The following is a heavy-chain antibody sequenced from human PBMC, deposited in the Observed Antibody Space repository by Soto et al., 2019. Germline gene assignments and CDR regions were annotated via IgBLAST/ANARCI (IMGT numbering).Heavy chain of an antibody. CDR2: IGGSGGYK. CDR3: AKDAAMVSSTFNYFDY. J-gene: IGHJ4*02. Sequence: EVQLLESGGGLVQPGGSLRLSCAASGFFFSSYAMSWVRQAPGKGLEWVSGIGGSGGYKSYADSVKGRFTISRDNSKNTVYLQMESLGAEDTAVYYCAKDAAMVSSTFNYFDYWGQGTLVAVSS. CDR1: GFFFSSYA. V-gene: IGHV3-23*01. D-gene: IGHD6-13*01.